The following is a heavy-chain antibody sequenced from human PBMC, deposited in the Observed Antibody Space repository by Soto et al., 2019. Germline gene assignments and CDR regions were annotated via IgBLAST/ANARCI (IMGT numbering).Heavy chain of an antibody. CDR1: GGSISSYY. D-gene: IGHD2-21*01. CDR2: IYYSGST. Sequence: QVQLQESGPGLVKPSETLSLTCTVSGGSISSYYWNWIRQPPGKGLECIGYIYYSGSTNYNPSPKRRVTISVDTSKNQFSLKLSSVTAADTAVYYCARAYLEGGVIDYWGQGTLVTVSS. CDR3: ARAYLEGGVIDY. J-gene: IGHJ4*02. V-gene: IGHV4-59*01.